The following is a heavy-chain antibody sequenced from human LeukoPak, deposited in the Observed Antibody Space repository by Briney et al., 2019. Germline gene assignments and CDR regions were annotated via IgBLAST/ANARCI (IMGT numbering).Heavy chain of an antibody. V-gene: IGHV3-9*01. J-gene: IGHJ6*02. Sequence: GGSLRLSCAASGFTFSSYGMHWVRQAPGKGLEWVSGISWNSGSIGYADSVKGRFTISRDNAKNSLYLQMNSLRAEDTALYYCAKDIRYYYYYYGMDVWGQGTTVTVSS. CDR3: AKDIRYYYYYYGMDV. CDR1: GFTFSSYG. D-gene: IGHD3-3*01. CDR2: ISWNSGSI.